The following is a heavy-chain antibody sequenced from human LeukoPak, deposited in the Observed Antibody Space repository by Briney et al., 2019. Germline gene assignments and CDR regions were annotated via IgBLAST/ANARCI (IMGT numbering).Heavy chain of an antibody. CDR2: TYYRSKWYN. J-gene: IGHJ4*02. Sequence: SQTLSLTCAISGDSVSSNSAVWTWIRQSPSRGLEWLGRTYYRSKWYNDYAVSVKSRITINPDTSKNHFSLQLNSVTPEDTAVYYCTRESASGWAEYWGQGTLVTVSS. CDR1: GDSVSSNSAV. D-gene: IGHD6-19*01. CDR3: TRESASGWAEY. V-gene: IGHV6-1*01.